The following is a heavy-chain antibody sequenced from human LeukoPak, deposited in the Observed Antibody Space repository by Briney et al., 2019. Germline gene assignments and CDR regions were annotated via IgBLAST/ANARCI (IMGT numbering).Heavy chain of an antibody. CDR2: IIPIFGTA. CDR3: ARERKVGAGYVQFDI. V-gene: IGHV1-69*13. D-gene: IGHD1-26*01. Sequence: ASVKVSCKASGGTFSSYAISWVRQAPGQGLEWMGGIIPIFGTANYAQKFQGRVTITADESTSTAYMELSSLRSEDTAVYYCARERKVGAGYVQFDIWGQGTMVTVSS. CDR1: GGTFSSYA. J-gene: IGHJ3*02.